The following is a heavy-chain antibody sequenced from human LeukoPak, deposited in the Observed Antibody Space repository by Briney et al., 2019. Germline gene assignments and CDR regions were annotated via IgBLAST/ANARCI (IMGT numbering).Heavy chain of an antibody. CDR1: GFTFSSYG. Sequence: PGGSLRLSCAASGFTFSSYGMHWVRQAPGKGLEWVAVISCDGSNKYYADSVKGRFTISRDNSKNTLYLQMNSLRAEDTAVYYCAKARILQSAGFDCWGQGTLVTVSS. CDR3: AKARILQSAGFDC. D-gene: IGHD2-15*01. CDR2: ISCDGSNK. J-gene: IGHJ4*02. V-gene: IGHV3-30*18.